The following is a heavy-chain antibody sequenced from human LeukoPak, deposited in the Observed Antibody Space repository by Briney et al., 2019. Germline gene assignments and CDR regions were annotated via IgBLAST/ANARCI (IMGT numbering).Heavy chain of an antibody. V-gene: IGHV3-74*01. CDR1: GFTFTAYW. CDR2: TNRDDSIT. CDR3: AKDLGYSYAALDY. D-gene: IGHD5-18*01. J-gene: IGHJ4*02. Sequence: GGSLRLSCAASGFTFTAYWMHWVRHTPGKGLVWVARTNRDDSITDYADSVKGRFTISRDNAKNTLYLQMNSLRAEDTAVYYCAKDLGYSYAALDYWGQGTLVTVSS.